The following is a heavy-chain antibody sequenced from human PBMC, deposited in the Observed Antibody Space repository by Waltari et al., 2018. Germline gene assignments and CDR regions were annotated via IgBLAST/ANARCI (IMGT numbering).Heavy chain of an antibody. CDR2: VYWVGSQ. CDR1: GFSFSTSGVG. Sequence: QITLKESGPTLVKPTQTLTLTCAFSGFSFSTSGVGVGWIRQPPGKALEWLAFVYWVGSQRYSPSLKGRLTITKDTSEDQVVLTMTNMDPVDTATYFCAHRPSHYDIFSGYYNYFDYWGQGILVTVSS. V-gene: IGHV2-5*02. CDR3: AHRPSHYDIFSGYYNYFDY. J-gene: IGHJ4*02. D-gene: IGHD3-9*01.